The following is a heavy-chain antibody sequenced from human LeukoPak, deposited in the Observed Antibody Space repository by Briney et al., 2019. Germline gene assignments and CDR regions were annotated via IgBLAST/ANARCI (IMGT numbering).Heavy chain of an antibody. CDR3: STIPTYVSGTYLNVGY. CDR2: RKSTTDGGTK. CDR1: GFTFTNAW. J-gene: IGHJ4*02. V-gene: IGHV3-15*01. D-gene: IGHD3-10*01. Sequence: GVSVRLSCAACGFTFTNAWMRWVRQAPGKGREVVGRRKSTTDGGTKDYADHVTGRFTRSRDDSNNTLYLQMNRLTTEATAVYSCSTIPTYVSGTYLNVGYWGQGTLVTVSS.